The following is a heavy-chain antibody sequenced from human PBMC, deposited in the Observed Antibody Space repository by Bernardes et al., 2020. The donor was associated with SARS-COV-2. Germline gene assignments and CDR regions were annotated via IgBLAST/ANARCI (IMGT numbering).Heavy chain of an antibody. CDR1: GGSISSYY. V-gene: IGHV4-59*12. Sequence: ETLSLTCTVSGGSISSYYWSWIRQPPGKGLEWIGYIYYSGSTNYNPSLKSRVTISVDTSKNQFSLKLSSVTAADTAVYYCAREEYCSSTSCYWFDYWGQGTLVTVSS. D-gene: IGHD2-2*01. CDR2: IYYSGST. CDR3: AREEYCSSTSCYWFDY. J-gene: IGHJ4*02.